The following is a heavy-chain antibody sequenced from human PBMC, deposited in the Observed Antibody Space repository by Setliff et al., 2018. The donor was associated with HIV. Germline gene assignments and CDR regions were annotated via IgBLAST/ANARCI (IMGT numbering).Heavy chain of an antibody. CDR2: FSADEDIE. CDR1: GFTFGIYS. D-gene: IGHD1-26*01. J-gene: IGHJ4*02. V-gene: IGHV3-30*07. CDR3: ARDRGGSYTPLDF. Sequence: PGGSLRLSCEASGFTFGIYSMHWVRQAPGRGLEWMAVFSADEDIEYYADSVRGRFTIFRDNARNSLYLQLNSLRAEDTAVYYCARDRGGSYTPLDFWGQGTLVTVSS.